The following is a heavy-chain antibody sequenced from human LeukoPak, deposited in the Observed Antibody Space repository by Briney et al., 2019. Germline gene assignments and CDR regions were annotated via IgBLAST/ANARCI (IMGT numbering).Heavy chain of an antibody. V-gene: IGHV4-59*08. J-gene: IGHJ3*02. CDR3: ARHSGRSVLRSALDI. CDR2: IYYSGST. Sequence: SETLSLTCTVSGGSISTYYWSWIRQPPGKGLEWIAYIYYSGSTNYNPSLKSRVTISVDTSKNQFSLKLSSVTAADTAVYYCARHSGRSVLRSALDIWGQGTMVTVSS. D-gene: IGHD3-10*01. CDR1: GGSISTYY.